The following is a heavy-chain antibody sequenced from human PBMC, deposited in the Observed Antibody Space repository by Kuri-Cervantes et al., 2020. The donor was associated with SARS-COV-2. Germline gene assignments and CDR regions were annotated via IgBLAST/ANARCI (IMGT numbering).Heavy chain of an antibody. J-gene: IGHJ3*02. D-gene: IGHD5-24*01. CDR1: GGPISSYY. Sequence: SETLSLTYTVPGGPISSYYWSWIRQPPGKGLEWIGYICYSGSTNYKPSLKSRVTISVDTCKNQFSLKLCSVTAAGTAVYYCARTHNATLLDIWGQGTMVTVSS. V-gene: IGHV4-59*01. CDR3: ARTHNATLLDI. CDR2: ICYSGST.